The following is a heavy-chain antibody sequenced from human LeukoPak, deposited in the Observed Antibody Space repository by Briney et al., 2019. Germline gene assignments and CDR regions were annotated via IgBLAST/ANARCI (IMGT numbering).Heavy chain of an antibody. CDR3: AATTGGYYHF. V-gene: IGHV3-74*01. CDR1: GFTFSSYW. CDR2: TNSDETST. J-gene: IGHJ4*02. D-gene: IGHD3-22*01. Sequence: PGGSLRLSCAASGFTFSSYWMHWVRQAPGKGPVWVSRTNSDETSTSYADSVRGRFTISRDNAKNTLYLQMNSLRAGDTALYYCAATTGGYYHFWGQGILVTVSS.